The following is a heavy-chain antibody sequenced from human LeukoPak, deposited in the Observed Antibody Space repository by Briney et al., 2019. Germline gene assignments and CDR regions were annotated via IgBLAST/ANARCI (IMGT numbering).Heavy chain of an antibody. Sequence: SETLSLTCTVSGGSISSYYGSWIRQPPGKGLEWSGYIYYSGSTNYNPSLKSRVTISVDTSKNQFSLKLSSVTAADTAVYYCARQGKYYYGSGSQGHFDYWGQGTLVTVSS. J-gene: IGHJ4*02. CDR1: GGSISSYY. CDR2: IYYSGST. CDR3: ARQGKYYYGSGSQGHFDY. D-gene: IGHD3-10*01. V-gene: IGHV4-59*08.